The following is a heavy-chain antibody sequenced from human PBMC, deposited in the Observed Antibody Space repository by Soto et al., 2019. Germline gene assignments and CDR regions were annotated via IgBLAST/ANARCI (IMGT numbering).Heavy chain of an antibody. V-gene: IGHV4-31*03. CDR2: IYYSGST. D-gene: IGHD3-9*01. CDR1: GGSISSNGYY. Sequence: SETLSLTCTVSGGSISSNGYYWSWIRQHPGKGLEWIGYIYYSGSTYYNPSLKSRLSISVDTSKNQFSLNLSSVTAADTAVYYCARDAISRGFDYWGQGTLVTVSS. CDR3: ARDAISRGFDY. J-gene: IGHJ4*02.